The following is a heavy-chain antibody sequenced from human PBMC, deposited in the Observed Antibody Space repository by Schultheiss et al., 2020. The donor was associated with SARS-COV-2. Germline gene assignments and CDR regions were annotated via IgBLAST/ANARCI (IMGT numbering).Heavy chain of an antibody. CDR3: TTDSAVTTASDY. CDR1: GESFNGFS. V-gene: IGHV3-15*01. CDR2: IKSKADGGTA. J-gene: IGHJ4*02. Sequence: ETLSLTCAVYGESFNGFSWTWIRQSPGKGLEWVGRIKSKADGGTADYAAPVKGRFTISRDDSKNTLFLQASSLKIEDTGVYYCTTDSAVTTASDYWGQGTLVTVSS. D-gene: IGHD4-17*01.